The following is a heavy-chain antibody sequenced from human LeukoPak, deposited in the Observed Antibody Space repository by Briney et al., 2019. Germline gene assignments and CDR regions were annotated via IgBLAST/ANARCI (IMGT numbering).Heavy chain of an antibody. J-gene: IGHJ4*02. D-gene: IGHD3-3*01. Sequence: SETLSLTCAVYGGSFSGYYWSWIRQPPGKGLEWIGEINHSGSTNYNPSLKSRVTISVDTSKNQFSLKLSSVTAADTAVYYCARSGHYYFWSGPPKGQTYYFDYWGQGTLVTVSS. CDR3: ARSGHYYFWSGPPKGQTYYFDY. CDR2: INHSGST. CDR1: GGSFSGYY. V-gene: IGHV4-34*01.